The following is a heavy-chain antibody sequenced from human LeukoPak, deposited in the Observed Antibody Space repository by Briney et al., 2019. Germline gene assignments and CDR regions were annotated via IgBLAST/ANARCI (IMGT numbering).Heavy chain of an antibody. J-gene: IGHJ6*02. CDR2: IKQDGSEK. CDR3: ARGPDILTDYYYYGMDV. D-gene: IGHD3-9*01. V-gene: IGHV3-7*01. CDR1: GLTFSSYW. Sequence: GGSLRLFCAASGLTFSSYWMSWVRQAPGKGLEWVANIKQDGSEKYYVDSVKGRFTISRDNAKSSLYLQMNSLRAEDTAVYYCARGPDILTDYYYYGMDVWGQGTTVTVSS.